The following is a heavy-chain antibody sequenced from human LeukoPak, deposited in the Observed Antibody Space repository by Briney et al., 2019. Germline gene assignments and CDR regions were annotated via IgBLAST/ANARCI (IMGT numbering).Heavy chain of an antibody. CDR1: GYTFTGYY. D-gene: IGHD6-6*01. V-gene: IGHV1-2*02. CDR2: INPNSGGT. J-gene: IGHJ6*02. CDR3: ARSPTPKAYSSSFGFYGYYYYGMDV. Sequence: ASVKVSCKASGYTFTGYYMHWVRQAPGQGLEWMGWINPNSGGTNYAQKFQGRVTMTRGTSISTAYMELSRLRSDDTAVYYCARSPTPKAYSSSFGFYGYYYYGMDVWGQGTTVTVSS.